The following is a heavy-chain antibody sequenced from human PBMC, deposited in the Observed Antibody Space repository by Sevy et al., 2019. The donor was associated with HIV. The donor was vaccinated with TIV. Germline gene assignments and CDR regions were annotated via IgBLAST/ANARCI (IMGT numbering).Heavy chain of an antibody. CDR1: GGSMIGYF. V-gene: IGHV4-59*08. J-gene: IGHJ4*02. CDR2: IYHTGNT. CDR3: ARHFLSATSAFDS. D-gene: IGHD2-15*01. Sequence: SESLSLTCTVSGGSMIGYFWSWIRQPPGKGLEWIGYIYHTGNTNYSPSLKSRLTISVDTSKNQFSLNLNSVTAADAAVYYCARHFLSATSAFDSWGQGTLVTVSS.